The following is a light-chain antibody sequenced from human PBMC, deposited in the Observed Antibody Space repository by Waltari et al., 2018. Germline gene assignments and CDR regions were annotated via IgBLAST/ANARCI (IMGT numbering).Light chain of an antibody. CDR2: DVS. J-gene: IGLJ1*01. Sequence: QSALTQPASVSGSPGQSITISCTGTSLDVGSYDYVSWYQQHPGTAPKLMIYDVSNRPSGVSKRFSGSKSGYTASLTISGLQAEDEADYYCSSYSSSTSPFVFGAGTRVTVL. CDR1: SLDVGSYDY. CDR3: SSYSSSTSPFV. V-gene: IGLV2-14*03.